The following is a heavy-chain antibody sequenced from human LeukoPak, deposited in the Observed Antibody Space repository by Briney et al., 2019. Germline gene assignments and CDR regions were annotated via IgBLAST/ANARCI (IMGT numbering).Heavy chain of an antibody. Sequence: GGSLRLSCAASGFSFSTYSMNWVRQAPGKGLEWVSSISRNSRYIYYADSMRGRFTISRDNAKNSLYLQMNSLRAEDTAVYYCARVIAARPGFDYWGQGTLVTVSS. D-gene: IGHD6-6*01. J-gene: IGHJ4*02. CDR1: GFSFSTYS. CDR2: ISRNSRYI. V-gene: IGHV3-21*06. CDR3: ARVIAARPGFDY.